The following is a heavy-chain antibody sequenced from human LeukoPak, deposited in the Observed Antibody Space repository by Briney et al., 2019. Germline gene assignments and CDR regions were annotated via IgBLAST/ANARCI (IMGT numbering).Heavy chain of an antibody. V-gene: IGHV3-30*12. CDR1: GFTFSSFG. CDR3: ARKNGLDY. J-gene: IGHJ4*02. CDR2: ILYDGTNK. Sequence: GGSLRLSCAASGFTFSSFGMHWVRQAPGQGLEWVAFILYDGTNKYYADSVKGRFTISRDNSKNSLYLQMNSLRAEDTAVYYCARKNGLDYWGQGTLVTVSS.